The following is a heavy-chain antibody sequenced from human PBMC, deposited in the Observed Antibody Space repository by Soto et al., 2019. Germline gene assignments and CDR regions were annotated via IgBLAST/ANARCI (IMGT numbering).Heavy chain of an antibody. CDR3: AKEYPAAHSGSYYGDAFDI. Sequence: GGSLRLSCAASGFTFSSYAMSWVRQAPWKGLEWVSAISGSGGSTYYADSVKGRFTISRDNSKNTLYLQMNSLRAEDTAVYYCAKEYPAAHSGSYYGDAFDIWGQGTMVTVSS. CDR1: GFTFSSYA. J-gene: IGHJ3*02. D-gene: IGHD1-26*01. CDR2: ISGSGGST. V-gene: IGHV3-23*01.